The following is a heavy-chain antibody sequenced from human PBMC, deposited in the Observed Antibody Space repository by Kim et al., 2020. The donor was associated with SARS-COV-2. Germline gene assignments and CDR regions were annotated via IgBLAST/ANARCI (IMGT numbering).Heavy chain of an antibody. CDR3: ARDGSDYYDSSGYFDY. D-gene: IGHD3-22*01. V-gene: IGHV3-33*01. J-gene: IGHJ4*02. Sequence: GGSLRLSCAASGFTFSSYGMHWVRQAPGKGLEWVAVIWYDGSNKYYADSVKGRFTISRDNSKNTLYLQMNSLRAEDTAVYYCARDGSDYYDSSGYFDYWGQGTLVTVYS. CDR1: GFTFSSYG. CDR2: IWYDGSNK.